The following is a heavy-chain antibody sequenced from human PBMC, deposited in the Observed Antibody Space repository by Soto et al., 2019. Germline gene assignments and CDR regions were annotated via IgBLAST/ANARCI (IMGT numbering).Heavy chain of an antibody. CDR3: ARDPHGGAFDI. Sequence: EVQLLESGGGFVQPGGSLRLSCAASGFRLSSYGMTWVRQAPGKGLEWVSAVSGSGGRTYYADSVKGRFTVSRDKSKQTLDLQMNRMRPEDTAVYVWARDPHGGAFDIWGQGTMVTVSS. CDR2: VSGSGGRT. V-gene: IGHV3-23*01. J-gene: IGHJ3*02. D-gene: IGHD3-16*01. CDR1: GFRLSSYG.